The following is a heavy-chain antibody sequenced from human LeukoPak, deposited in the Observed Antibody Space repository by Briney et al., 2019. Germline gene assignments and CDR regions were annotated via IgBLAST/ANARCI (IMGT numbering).Heavy chain of an antibody. Sequence: SETLSLTCTVSGYSISSGYYWGWIRQPPGKGPEWIGSIYHSGSTYYNPSLKSRVTISVDTSKNQFSLKLSSVTAADTAVYYCARDYRGSYPPGYFDYWGQGTLVTVSS. CDR1: GYSISSGYY. J-gene: IGHJ4*02. CDR2: IYHSGST. D-gene: IGHD3-16*02. V-gene: IGHV4-38-2*02. CDR3: ARDYRGSYPPGYFDY.